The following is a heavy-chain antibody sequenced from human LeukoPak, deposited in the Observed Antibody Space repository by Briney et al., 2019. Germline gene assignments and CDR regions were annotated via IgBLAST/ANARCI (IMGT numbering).Heavy chain of an antibody. J-gene: IGHJ4*02. Sequence: GGSLRLSCAASGFTFTDYYMSWIRRAPGKGLEWVSSISSSSSYIYYADSVKGRFTISRDNAKNSLYLQMNSLRAEDTAVYYCARISGITMVRGVTADYWGQGTLVTVSS. V-gene: IGHV3-11*06. CDR3: ARISGITMVRGVTADY. CDR2: ISSSSSYI. CDR1: GFTFTDYY. D-gene: IGHD3-10*01.